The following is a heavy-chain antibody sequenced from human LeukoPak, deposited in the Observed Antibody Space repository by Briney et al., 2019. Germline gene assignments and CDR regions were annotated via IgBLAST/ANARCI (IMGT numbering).Heavy chain of an antibody. CDR2: ISAYNGNT. Sequence: ASVKVSCKASGYTFTSYGISWVRQAPGQGLEWMGWISAYNGNTNYAQKLQGRVTMTTDTSTSTAYMELRSLRSDDTAVYYCARVPDVDIVGNWFDPWGQGTLVTVSS. D-gene: IGHD5-12*01. CDR3: ARVPDVDIVGNWFDP. V-gene: IGHV1-18*01. J-gene: IGHJ5*02. CDR1: GYTFTSYG.